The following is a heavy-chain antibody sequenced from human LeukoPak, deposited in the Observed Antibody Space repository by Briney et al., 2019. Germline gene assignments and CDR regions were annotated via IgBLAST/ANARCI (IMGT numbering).Heavy chain of an antibody. CDR3: ARHGDGESGSYYPLGY. V-gene: IGHV4-39*01. CDR2: IYYSGST. Sequence: SETLSLTCTVSGGPISSRSYYWGWIRQPPGKGLEWIGSIYYSGSTYYNPSLKSRVTISVDTSKNQFSLKLSSVTAADTAVYYCARHGDGESGSYYPLGYWGQGTLVTVSS. CDR1: GGPISSRSYY. D-gene: IGHD1-26*01. J-gene: IGHJ4*02.